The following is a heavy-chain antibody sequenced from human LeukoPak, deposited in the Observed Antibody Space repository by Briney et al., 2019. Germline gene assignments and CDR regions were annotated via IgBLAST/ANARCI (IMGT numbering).Heavy chain of an antibody. J-gene: IGHJ4*02. Sequence: QPSETLSLTCAVYGGSFSGYYWSWIRQPPGKGLDWIGEINHSGSTNYNPSLKSRVTISVHTSKNQFSLKLTSVTAADTAVYFCARAFSRASPVDYWGQGTLVTVSS. D-gene: IGHD2/OR15-2a*01. CDR3: ARAFSRASPVDY. V-gene: IGHV4-34*01. CDR2: INHSGST. CDR1: GGSFSGYY.